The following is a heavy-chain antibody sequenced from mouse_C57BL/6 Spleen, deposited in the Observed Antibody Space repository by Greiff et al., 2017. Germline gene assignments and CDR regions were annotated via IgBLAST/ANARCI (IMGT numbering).Heavy chain of an antibody. V-gene: IGHV1-42*01. D-gene: IGHD2-1*01. J-gene: IGHJ2*01. CDR2: INPSTGGT. CDR3: ARLRGNYDD. CDR1: GYSFTGYY. Sequence: VQLQQSGPELVKPGASVKISCKASGYSFTGYYMNWVKQSPEKSLEWIGEINPSTGGTTYNQKFKAKATLTVDKSSSTPYMQLNSLTSEDSAVYYGARLRGNYDDWGQGATLTVAS.